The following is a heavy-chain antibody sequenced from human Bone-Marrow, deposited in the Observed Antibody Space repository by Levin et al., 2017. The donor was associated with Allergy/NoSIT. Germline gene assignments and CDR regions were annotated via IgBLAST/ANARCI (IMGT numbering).Heavy chain of an antibody. V-gene: IGHV3-23*01. CDR1: GFTFTGYA. D-gene: IGHD5-18*01. CDR2: ISASGGRK. Sequence: GGSLRLSCVTSGFTFTGYAMNWVRQAPGKGLEWVSEISASGGRKDYADSVKGRFTISRDNSKNTVSLQMNSLRGYDTAVYYCARGSGRGYNYGFDYWGQGTLVAVSA. CDR3: ARGSGRGYNYGFDY. J-gene: IGHJ4*02.